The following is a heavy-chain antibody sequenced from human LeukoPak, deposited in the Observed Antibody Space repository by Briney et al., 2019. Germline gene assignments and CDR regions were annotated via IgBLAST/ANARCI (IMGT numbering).Heavy chain of an antibody. J-gene: IGHJ4*02. CDR2: ISGSGGST. CDR1: GFTFSSYV. CDR3: AKMEWQLVRGRFVDY. D-gene: IGHD6-6*01. V-gene: IGHV3-23*01. Sequence: GGSLRLSCAAPGFTFSSYVMSWVRQAPGKGLEWVSAISGSGGSTYYADSVKGRFTISRDNSKNTLYLQMNSLRAEDTAVYYCAKMEWQLVRGRFVDYWGQGTLVTVSS.